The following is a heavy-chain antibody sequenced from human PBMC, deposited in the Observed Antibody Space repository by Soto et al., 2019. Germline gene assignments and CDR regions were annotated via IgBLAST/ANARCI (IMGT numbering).Heavy chain of an antibody. J-gene: IGHJ6*03. V-gene: IGHV3-30*18. CDR2: ISYDGSNK. Sequence: GGSLRLSCAASGFTFSSYGMHWVRQAPGKGLEWVAVISYDGSNKYCADSVKGRFTISRDNSKNTPYLQMNSLRAEDTAVYYCAKVPVLLWFGAYYMDVWGKGTTVTVSS. CDR3: AKVPVLLWFGAYYMDV. D-gene: IGHD3-10*01. CDR1: GFTFSSYG.